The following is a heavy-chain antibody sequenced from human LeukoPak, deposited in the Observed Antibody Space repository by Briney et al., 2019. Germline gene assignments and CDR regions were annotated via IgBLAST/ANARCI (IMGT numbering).Heavy chain of an antibody. Sequence: PSETLSLTCTVSGGSISGGSYYWGWIRQPPGKGLEYIGSFSYSGSTYYNPSLKSRVTMSGDTSKNQFSLKLSSVTAADTAVYYCASLSKFYYESRGFFDYWGQGTLVTVSS. J-gene: IGHJ4*02. V-gene: IGHV4-39*01. CDR2: FSYSGST. CDR1: GGSISGGSYY. D-gene: IGHD3-22*01. CDR3: ASLSKFYYESRGFFDY.